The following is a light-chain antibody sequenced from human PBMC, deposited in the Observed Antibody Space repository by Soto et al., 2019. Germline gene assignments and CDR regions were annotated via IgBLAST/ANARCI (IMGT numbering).Light chain of an antibody. V-gene: IGKV3-20*01. CDR3: QQYGSSQLT. CDR1: QSVSSSY. Sequence: EIVWTQSPGILSLSPGERATLCCRARQSVSSSYLAWYQQKPGQAPRLLIYGASNRATGIPARFSGSGSGTDFTLTISRLEPEDSAVYYCQQYGSSQLTFGGGTKVEIK. J-gene: IGKJ4*01. CDR2: GAS.